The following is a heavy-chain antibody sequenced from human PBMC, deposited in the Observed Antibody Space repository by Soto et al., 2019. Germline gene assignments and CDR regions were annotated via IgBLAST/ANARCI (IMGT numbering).Heavy chain of an antibody. D-gene: IGHD5-12*01. Sequence: GGSLRLSCAASGFTFSNAWMNWVRQAPGKGLEWVGRIKSKTDGGTTDYAAPVKGRFTISRDDSKNTLYLQMNSLKTEDTAVYYCTTHVERATIIYYYYGMDVWGQGTTVTVSS. CDR3: TTHVERATIIYYYYGMDV. J-gene: IGHJ6*02. CDR2: IKSKTDGGTT. V-gene: IGHV3-15*07. CDR1: GFTFSNAW.